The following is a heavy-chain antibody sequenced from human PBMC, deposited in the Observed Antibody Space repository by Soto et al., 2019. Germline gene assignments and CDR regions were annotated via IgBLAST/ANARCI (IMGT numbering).Heavy chain of an antibody. D-gene: IGHD6-19*01. CDR3: ARESPEGKQWLVYYYYGMDV. Sequence: PGGSLRLSCAASGFTFSSYSMNWVLQAPGKGLEWVSYISSSSSTIYYADSVKGRFTISRDNAKNSLYLQMNSLRDEDTAVYYCARESPEGKQWLVYYYYGMDVWGQGTTVTVSS. CDR2: ISSSSSTI. CDR1: GFTFSSYS. J-gene: IGHJ6*02. V-gene: IGHV3-48*02.